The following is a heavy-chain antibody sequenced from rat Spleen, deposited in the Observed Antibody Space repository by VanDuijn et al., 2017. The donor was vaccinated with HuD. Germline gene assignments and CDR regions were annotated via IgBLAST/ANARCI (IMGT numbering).Heavy chain of an antibody. V-gene: IGHV5-31*01. Sequence: EVQLVESGGGLVQPGRSLKLSCVASGFTFNTYWMTWIRQAPGKGLEWVASITKAGGNTYYPDSVKGRFTISSDNSKNTLYLQMNSLRSEDTATYYCTRNWDYWGQGVMVTVSS. CDR3: TRNWDY. D-gene: IGHD3-6*01. CDR2: ITKAGGNT. CDR1: GFTFNTYW. J-gene: IGHJ2*01.